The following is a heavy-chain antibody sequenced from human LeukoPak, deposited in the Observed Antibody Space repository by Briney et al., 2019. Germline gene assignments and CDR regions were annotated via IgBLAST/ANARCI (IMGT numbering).Heavy chain of an antibody. J-gene: IGHJ4*02. CDR1: GGSISSYF. V-gene: IGHV4-59*08. CDR3: ARIDRAVAGTIDY. CDR2: IYYSGST. Sequence: SETLSLTCTVSGGSISSYFWSWIRQPPGKGLEWIGYIYYSGSTNYNPSLKSRVTMSVDTSKNQFSLKLSSVTDADTAVYYCARIDRAVAGTIDYWGQGTLVTVSS. D-gene: IGHD6-19*01.